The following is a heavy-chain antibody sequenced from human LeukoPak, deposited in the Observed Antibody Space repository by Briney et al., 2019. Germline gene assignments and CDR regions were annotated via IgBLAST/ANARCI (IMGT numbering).Heavy chain of an antibody. CDR3: ARPRGAWYFDL. V-gene: IGHV4-61*05. CDR1: GGSISSSNYY. J-gene: IGHJ2*01. D-gene: IGHD3-10*01. CDR2: IYYSGST. Sequence: PSETLSLTCTVSGGSISSSNYYWGWIRQPPGKGLEWIGNIYYSGSTNYNPSLKSRVTISVDMSKNQFSLKLSSVTAADTAVYYCARPRGAWYFDLWGRGTLVTVSS.